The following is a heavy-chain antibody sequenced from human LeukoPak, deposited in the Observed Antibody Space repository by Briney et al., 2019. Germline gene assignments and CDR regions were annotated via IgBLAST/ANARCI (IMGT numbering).Heavy chain of an antibody. CDR1: GFAFSSYA. Sequence: GGSLRLSCAASGFAFSSYAMSWVRQAPGKGLEWVSGLSVGADRTYYADSVKGRFTVSRDNSKNTLFLQMNSLRAEDTALYYCAKDAPEGGPGYYLGIFDYWGQGTLVTVSS. D-gene: IGHD3-22*01. CDR2: LSVGADRT. J-gene: IGHJ4*02. V-gene: IGHV3-23*01. CDR3: AKDAPEGGPGYYLGIFDY.